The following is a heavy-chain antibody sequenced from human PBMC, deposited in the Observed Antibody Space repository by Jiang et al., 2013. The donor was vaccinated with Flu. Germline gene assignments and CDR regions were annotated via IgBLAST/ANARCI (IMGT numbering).Heavy chain of an antibody. V-gene: IGHV4-59*08. D-gene: IGHD3-3*01. CDR2: IYYSGST. J-gene: IGHJ5*02. CDR1: GGSISSYY. Sequence: GPGLVKPSETLSLTCTVSGGSISSYYWNWIRQPPGKGLEWIGYIYYSGSTNYNPSLKSRVTISLDTSKNQFSLKLSSVTAADTAVYYCARQYSYDSGGWFDPWGQGTLVTVSS. CDR3: ARQYSYDSGGWFDP.